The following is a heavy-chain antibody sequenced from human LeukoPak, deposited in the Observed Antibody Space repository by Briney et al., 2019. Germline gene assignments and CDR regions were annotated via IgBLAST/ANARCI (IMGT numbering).Heavy chain of an antibody. Sequence: GGSLRLSCAASGFTFSDYYMSWIRQAPGKGLEWVSYVSSSGSTIYYADSVKGRFTISRDNAKNSLYLQMNSLRAEDTAVCYCARGLVRGATFDPWGQGTLVTVSS. V-gene: IGHV3-11*01. D-gene: IGHD3-10*01. CDR1: GFTFSDYY. CDR2: VSSSGSTI. J-gene: IGHJ5*02. CDR3: ARGLVRGATFDP.